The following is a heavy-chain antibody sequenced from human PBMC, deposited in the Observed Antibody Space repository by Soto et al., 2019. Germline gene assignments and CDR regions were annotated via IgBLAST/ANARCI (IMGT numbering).Heavy chain of an antibody. D-gene: IGHD3-16*01. CDR2: IYHSGTF. J-gene: IGHJ5*02. Sequence: SETLSLTCTVSGDSFSAYYWSWIRQPPGKGLEWIGYIYHSGTFTYNPSLKSRLTISIDTSKNQFSLKLRSLTAADTAVYYCAREYMRWFDPWGQGTLVTVSS. CDR3: AREYMRWFDP. V-gene: IGHV4-59*01. CDR1: GDSFSAYY.